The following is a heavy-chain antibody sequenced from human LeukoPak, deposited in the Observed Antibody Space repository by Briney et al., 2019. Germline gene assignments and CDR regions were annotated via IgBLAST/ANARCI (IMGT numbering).Heavy chain of an antibody. CDR3: ARGKRIAGILDV. D-gene: IGHD1-26*01. Sequence: SETLSLTCAVYGGSFRGYYWSWIRQPPGKGLEWIEEINHSGSTNYNPSLKSRVTISVDTSKNQFSLKLSSVTAADTAVYYCARGKRIAGILDVWGKGTTVTVSS. CDR2: INHSGST. V-gene: IGHV4-34*01. J-gene: IGHJ6*04. CDR1: GGSFRGYY.